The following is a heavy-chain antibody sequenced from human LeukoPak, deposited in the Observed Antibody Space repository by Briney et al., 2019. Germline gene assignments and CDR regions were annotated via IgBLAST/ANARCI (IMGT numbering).Heavy chain of an antibody. Sequence: ASVKVSCKASGYAFTSYGISWVRQAPGQGLEWMGWISAYNGNTNYAQKVQGRVTMTTDTSTNTAYVELRSLRSDDTAVYYCARDSVAVSDTVDYWGQGTLVTVSS. D-gene: IGHD6-19*01. J-gene: IGHJ4*02. CDR1: GYAFTSYG. CDR3: ARDSVAVSDTVDY. CDR2: ISAYNGNT. V-gene: IGHV1-18*01.